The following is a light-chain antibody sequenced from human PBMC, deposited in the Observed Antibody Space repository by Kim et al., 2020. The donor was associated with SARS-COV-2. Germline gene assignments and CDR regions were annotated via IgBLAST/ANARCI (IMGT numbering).Light chain of an antibody. V-gene: IGKV1-27*01. CDR2: AAS. CDR1: QSISND. Sequence: ASVGARFTITCRAGQSISNDLAWYQQKPGKVPKLLIFAASTLQSGVPSRFSGSGSGTDFTLTISSLQPEDVATYYCQKYNGAPWTFGQGTKLEIK. CDR3: QKYNGAPWT. J-gene: IGKJ1*01.